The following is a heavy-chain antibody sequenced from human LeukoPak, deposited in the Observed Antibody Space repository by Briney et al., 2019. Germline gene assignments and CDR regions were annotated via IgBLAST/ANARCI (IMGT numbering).Heavy chain of an antibody. V-gene: IGHV4-39*01. CDR3: ARRGDILTDYAFDY. CDR1: GGSINSNSHH. Sequence: PETLSLTCSVSGGSINSNSHHWDWIRQAPGKGLEWIGNIYYSGTTSYNPSLKSRVTISVDTSKNQFSLRLSSVTAADTAVYYCARRGDILTDYAFDYWGQGTLVTVSS. D-gene: IGHD3-9*01. J-gene: IGHJ4*02. CDR2: IYYSGTT.